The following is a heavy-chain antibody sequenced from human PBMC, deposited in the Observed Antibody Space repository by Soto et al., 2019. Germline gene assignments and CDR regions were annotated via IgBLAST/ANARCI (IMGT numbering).Heavy chain of an antibody. CDR1: GFCFWNYS. V-gene: IGHV3-23*01. CDR2: IHGSGGSA. CDR3: AKDVVDGKGEWDWFDP. Sequence: TEGSLRLSCAAPGFCFWNYSLSWVRQAPGEGLEWVSAIHGSGGSAYYADSVKGRFIVSRDDSKKTLYLQMRSLRVEDTDLYYCAKDVVDGKGEWDWFDPWGQGILVTVS. D-gene: IGHD2-21*01. J-gene: IGHJ5*02.